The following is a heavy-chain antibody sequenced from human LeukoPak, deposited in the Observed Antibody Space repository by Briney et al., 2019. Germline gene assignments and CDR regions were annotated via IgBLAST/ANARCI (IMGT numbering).Heavy chain of an antibody. Sequence: GGSLRLSCAASEFTFTTYAMSWVRQAPGKGLEWVSATSGSGVSTYYADSVKGRFTISRDNSKNTLYLQMNSLRADDTALYYCAKDLGFGGPHDAFDIWGQGTMVTVSS. CDR3: AKDLGFGGPHDAFDI. CDR2: TSGSGVST. V-gene: IGHV3-23*01. J-gene: IGHJ3*02. D-gene: IGHD3-10*01. CDR1: EFTFTTYA.